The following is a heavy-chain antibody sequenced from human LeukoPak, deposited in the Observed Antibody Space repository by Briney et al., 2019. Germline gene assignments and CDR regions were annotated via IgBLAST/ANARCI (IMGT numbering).Heavy chain of an antibody. D-gene: IGHD5-12*01. CDR1: GYTFTSYG. CDR3: ARDRQAVATGDFDY. V-gene: IGHV1-18*01. Sequence: GASVKVSCKASGYTFTSYGISWVRQAPGQGLEWMGWISAYNGNTNYAQKLQGRVTMTTDTSTSTAYMELRSLRSDDTAVYYCARDRQAVATGDFDYWGQGTLVTVSS. CDR2: ISAYNGNT. J-gene: IGHJ4*02.